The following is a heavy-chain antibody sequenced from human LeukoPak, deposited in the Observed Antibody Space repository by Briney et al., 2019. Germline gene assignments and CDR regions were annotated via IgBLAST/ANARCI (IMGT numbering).Heavy chain of an antibody. Sequence: SETLSLTCTVSGGSISSSSSYWGWIRQPPGMGLEWIGSIYYSGSTYYNPSLKSRVTISVDTSKNQFSLKVTSVAAADTAVYYCDSYESSHYGVDVWGRGSLVAVSS. D-gene: IGHD3-22*01. J-gene: IGHJ2*01. CDR1: GGSISSSSSY. CDR2: IYYSGST. CDR3: DSYESSHYGVDV. V-gene: IGHV4-39*01.